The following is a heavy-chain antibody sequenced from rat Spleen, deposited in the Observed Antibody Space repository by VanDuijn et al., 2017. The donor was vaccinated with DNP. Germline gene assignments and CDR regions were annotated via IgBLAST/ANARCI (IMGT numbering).Heavy chain of an antibody. Sequence: EVQLQESGPGLVKPSQSLSLTCSVTGYSITSNYWGWIRKFPGNELEWMGYINNAGSTNYNPSLKSRFSITRDTSKNQFSLQVNSVRNEEPASYYCAVQLGVFDYWGQGVMVIVSS. CDR2: INNAGST. D-gene: IGHD4-4*01. CDR1: GYSITSNY. V-gene: IGHV3-3*01. J-gene: IGHJ2*01. CDR3: AVQLGVFDY.